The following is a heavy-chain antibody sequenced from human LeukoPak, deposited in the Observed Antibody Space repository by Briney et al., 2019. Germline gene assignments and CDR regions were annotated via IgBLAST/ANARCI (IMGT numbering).Heavy chain of an antibody. CDR1: GGSFSGYY. J-gene: IGHJ3*02. D-gene: IGHD2-2*01. V-gene: IGHV4-34*01. Sequence: RASETLSLTCAVYGGSFSGYYWGWIRQPPGKGLEWIGEINHSGSTNYNPSLKSRVTISLDTSKRQFSLKLNSVTAADTAVYYCALPSGTYCSTISCPEEGDAFDIWGQGTMVTVSS. CDR2: INHSGST. CDR3: ALPSGTYCSTISCPEEGDAFDI.